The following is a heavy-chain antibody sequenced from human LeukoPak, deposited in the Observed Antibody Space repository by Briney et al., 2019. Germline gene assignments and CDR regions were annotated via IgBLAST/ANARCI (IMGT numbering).Heavy chain of an antibody. D-gene: IGHD3-22*01. CDR1: GGSISSYY. Sequence: SETLSLTCTVSGGSISSYYWSWIRQPPGKGLEWIGYIYYSGSTNYNPSLKSRVTISVGTSKNQFSLKLSSVTAEDTAVYYCARDGRPYYYDSSGYGAFDIWGQGTMVTVSS. J-gene: IGHJ3*02. CDR3: ARDGRPYYYDSSGYGAFDI. CDR2: IYYSGST. V-gene: IGHV4-59*01.